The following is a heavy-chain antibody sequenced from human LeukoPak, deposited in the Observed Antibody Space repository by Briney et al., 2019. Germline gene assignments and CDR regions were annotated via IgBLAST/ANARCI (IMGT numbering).Heavy chain of an antibody. Sequence: GASVKVSCKASGYTFTGYGISWVRQAPGQGLEWMGWISAYNGNTNYAQKLQGRVTMTTDTSTSTAYMELRSLRSDDTAVYYCARTPWVGYCSSTSCPEYNWFDPWGQGTLVTVSS. CDR2: ISAYNGNT. CDR3: ARTPWVGYCSSTSCPEYNWFDP. J-gene: IGHJ5*02. D-gene: IGHD2-2*01. CDR1: GYTFTGYG. V-gene: IGHV1-18*04.